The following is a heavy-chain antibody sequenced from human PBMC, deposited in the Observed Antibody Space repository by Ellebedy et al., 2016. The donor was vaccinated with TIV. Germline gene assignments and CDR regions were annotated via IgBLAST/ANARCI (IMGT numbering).Heavy chain of an antibody. Sequence: ESLKISCAASGFSFRSYWMSWVRQAPGKGLGWVANMRQDGNDKYYVDSVRGRFTVSRDNAENSLYLQMNSLRADDTAVYYCATDGSYGDYLSPAHAFENWGQGTVVIVSS. J-gene: IGHJ3*02. CDR3: ATDGSYGDYLSPAHAFEN. V-gene: IGHV3-7*01. CDR1: GFSFRSYW. CDR2: MRQDGNDK. D-gene: IGHD4-17*01.